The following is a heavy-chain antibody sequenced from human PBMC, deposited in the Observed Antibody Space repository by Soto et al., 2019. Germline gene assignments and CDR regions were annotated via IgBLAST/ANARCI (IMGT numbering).Heavy chain of an antibody. CDR2: ISYDGSNK. V-gene: IGHV3-30-3*01. CDR3: ARDLSGSGD. CDR1: GFAFSSYA. D-gene: IGHD3-10*01. J-gene: IGHJ4*02. Sequence: QVQLVESGGGVVQPGRSLRLSCAASGFAFSSYAMHWVRQAPGKGLEWVAVISYDGSNKYYADSVKGRFTNSRDNSKNTLYLQMNSLRAEDRAVYYCARDLSGSGDWGQGTLVTVSS.